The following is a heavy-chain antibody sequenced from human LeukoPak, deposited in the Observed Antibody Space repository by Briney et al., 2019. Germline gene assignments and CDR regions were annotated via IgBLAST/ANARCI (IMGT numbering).Heavy chain of an antibody. V-gene: IGHV3-74*01. J-gene: IGHJ4*02. Sequence: PGGSLRLSCAVSGFTFSRYWMHWVRQAPGKGLVWVSRIKADGSETNYADSVKGRFTVSRDNAKNTLYLQLNSLRVEDTAVYYCARDGDGWNFDYWGQETLVTVSS. CDR2: IKADGSET. D-gene: IGHD5-24*01. CDR1: GFTFSRYW. CDR3: ARDGDGWNFDY.